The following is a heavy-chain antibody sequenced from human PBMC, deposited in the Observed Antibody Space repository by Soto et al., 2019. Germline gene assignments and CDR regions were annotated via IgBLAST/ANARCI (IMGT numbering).Heavy chain of an antibody. D-gene: IGHD6-6*01. Sequence: TSETLSLTCTVSGGSISSYYWSWIRQPPGKGLEWIGYIYYSGSTNYNPSLKSRVTISIDTSRNQFSLKLSSVTAADTAVYYCARSPLYSSSAGDWFDPWGQGTLVTVSS. CDR3: ARSPLYSSSAGDWFDP. V-gene: IGHV4-59*01. CDR2: IYYSGST. J-gene: IGHJ5*02. CDR1: GGSISSYY.